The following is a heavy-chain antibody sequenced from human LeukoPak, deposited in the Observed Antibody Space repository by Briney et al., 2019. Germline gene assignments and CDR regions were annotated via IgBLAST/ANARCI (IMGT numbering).Heavy chain of an antibody. CDR2: IKQDGTEK. CDR1: GFTFSTYW. D-gene: IGHD6-19*01. J-gene: IGHJ4*02. CDR3: ASKRWLVSDFDY. Sequence: PGGSLRLSCAASGFTFSTYWMSWVRQAPGKGLEWVAKIKQDGTEKYYVDSVKGRFTISRDNAKTSLYLQMNSLRAEDTAVYYCASKRWLVSDFDYWGQGTLVTVSS. V-gene: IGHV3-7*01.